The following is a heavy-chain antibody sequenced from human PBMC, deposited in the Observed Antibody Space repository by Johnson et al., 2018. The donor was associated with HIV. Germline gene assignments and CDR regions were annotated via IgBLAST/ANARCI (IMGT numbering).Heavy chain of an antibody. CDR2: ISSSGDTI. CDR3: ARSYSGNSAFDI. D-gene: IGHD1-26*01. V-gene: IGHV3-48*03. CDR1: GFTFDDYG. Sequence: VQLVESGGGVVRPGGSLRLSCAPSGFTFDDYGMSWVRQAPGKGLEWVSYISSSGDTISYADSVQGRFTISRDNAKNTLYLQMNSLRAEDTAVYYCARSYSGNSAFDIWGQGTMVTVSS. J-gene: IGHJ3*02.